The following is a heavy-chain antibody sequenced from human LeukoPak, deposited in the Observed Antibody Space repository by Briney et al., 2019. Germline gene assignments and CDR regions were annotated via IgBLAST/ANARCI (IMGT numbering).Heavy chain of an antibody. CDR1: GFTFSSYG. D-gene: IGHD3-16*01. V-gene: IGHV3-30*02. CDR2: IRYDGSNK. J-gene: IGHJ4*02. CDR3: AKGRITAGHEIFGY. Sequence: PGGSLRLSCAASGFTFSSYGMHWVRQAPGKGLEWVAFIRYDGSNKYYADSVKGRFTISRDNSKNTRYLQMNSLRAEDTAVYHCAKGRITAGHEIFGYWGQGTLVTVSS.